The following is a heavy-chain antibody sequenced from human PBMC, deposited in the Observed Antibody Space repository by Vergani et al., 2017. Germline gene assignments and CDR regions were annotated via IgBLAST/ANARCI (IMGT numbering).Heavy chain of an antibody. CDR3: ARNRRFYCSSTSVHTLGYYYYGMYV. CDR2: INHSGST. V-gene: IGHV4-34*01. Sequence: QVQLQQWGAGLLKPSETLSLTCAVYGGSFSGYYWSWIRQPPGKGLDWIGEINHSGSTNSNPSLKSPVTISVDTSKNPFSLKLCSVTAADTAVYFCARNRRFYCSSTSVHTLGYYYYGMYVWSQGTTVTVSS. D-gene: IGHD2-2*01. J-gene: IGHJ6*02. CDR1: GGSFSGYY.